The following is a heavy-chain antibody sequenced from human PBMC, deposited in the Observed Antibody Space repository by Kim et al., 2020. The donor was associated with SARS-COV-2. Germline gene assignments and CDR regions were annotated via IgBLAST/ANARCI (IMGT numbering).Heavy chain of an antibody. CDR2: INHSGST. CDR1: GGSFSGYY. J-gene: IGHJ6*02. CDR3: ARVGEWLRFYYGMDV. V-gene: IGHV4-34*01. Sequence: SETLSLTCAVYGGSFSGYYWSWIRQPPGKGLEWIGEINHSGSTNYNPSLKSRVTISVDTSKNQFSLKLSSVTAADTAVYYCARVGEWLRFYYGMDVWGQGTTVTVSS. D-gene: IGHD5-12*01.